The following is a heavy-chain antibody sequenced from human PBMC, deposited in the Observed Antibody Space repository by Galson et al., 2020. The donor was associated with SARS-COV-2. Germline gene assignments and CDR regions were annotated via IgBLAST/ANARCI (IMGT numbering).Heavy chain of an antibody. CDR1: GGTLSNFA. J-gene: IGHJ3*02. CDR2: IIPIFDER. V-gene: IGHV1-69*04. CDR3: ARPATTVATDGFHI. Sequence: ASVKVSCKASGGTLSNFAVSWVRQALGRGLEWMGRIIPIFDERKYSRNFQGRVTMTADKSTSTVYMELDSLKSEDTAVYYCARPATTVATDGFHIWGQGTMVIVSA. D-gene: IGHD4-17*01.